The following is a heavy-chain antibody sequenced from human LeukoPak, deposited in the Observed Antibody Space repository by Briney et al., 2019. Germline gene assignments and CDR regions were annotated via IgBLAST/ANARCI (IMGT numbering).Heavy chain of an antibody. Sequence: GGSLRLSCAGAGFIFNNYAMHWVRQPPGKGLEWVSGISWNSGSIDYADSVKGRFTISRDNAKNSLYLQMNSLRVEDTAFYYCAKDNRRHYTSGPNPDSLHWGQGALVTVSS. V-gene: IGHV3-9*01. J-gene: IGHJ4*02. CDR3: AKDNRRHYTSGPNPDSLH. CDR2: ISWNSGSI. CDR1: GFIFNNYA. D-gene: IGHD6-19*01.